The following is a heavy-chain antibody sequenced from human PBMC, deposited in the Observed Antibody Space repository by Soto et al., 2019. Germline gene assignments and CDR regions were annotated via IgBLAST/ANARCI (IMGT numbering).Heavy chain of an antibody. D-gene: IGHD5-18*01. CDR3: ARARVMDTAISPFGA. V-gene: IGHV5-51*01. CDR2: IYPGDSDT. J-gene: IGHJ5*02. Sequence: PGESLKISCKGSGYSFTSYWIGWVRQMPGKGLEWMGIIYPGDSDTRYSPSFQGQVTISADKSISTAYLQWSSLKASDTAMYYCARARVMDTAISPFGAWGQGTLVTVSS. CDR1: GYSFTSYW.